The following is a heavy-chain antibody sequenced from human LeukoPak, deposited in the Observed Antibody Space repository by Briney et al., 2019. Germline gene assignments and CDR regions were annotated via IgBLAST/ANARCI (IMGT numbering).Heavy chain of an antibody. V-gene: IGHV3-30*03. J-gene: IGHJ6*03. Sequence: PGGSLRLSCAASGFTFSSYGMHWVRQAPGKGLEWVAVISYDGSNKYYADSVKGRFTISRDNSKNTLYLQMNSLRAEDTAVYYCAREVRVEYYYYYYMDVWGKGTTVTISS. D-gene: IGHD3-10*01. CDR1: GFTFSSYG. CDR2: ISYDGSNK. CDR3: AREVRVEYYYYYYMDV.